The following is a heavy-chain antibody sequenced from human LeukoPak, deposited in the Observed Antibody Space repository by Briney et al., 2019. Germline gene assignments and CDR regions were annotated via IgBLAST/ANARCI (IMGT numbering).Heavy chain of an antibody. D-gene: IGHD4-17*01. CDR1: GGSFSGYY. J-gene: IGHJ4*02. V-gene: IGHV4-34*01. CDR3: ARGSPMTTATTIDY. Sequence: SETLSLTCAVYGGSFSGYYWSWIRQPPGKGLEWIGEINHSGSTNYNPSLESRVTISVDTSKNQFSLKLSSVTAADTAVYYCARGSPMTTATTIDYWGQGTLVTVSS. CDR2: INHSGST.